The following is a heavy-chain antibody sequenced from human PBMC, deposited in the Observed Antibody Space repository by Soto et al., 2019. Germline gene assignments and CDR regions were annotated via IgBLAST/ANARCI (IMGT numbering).Heavy chain of an antibody. Sequence: QVQLVQSGAEEKKPGVSVKVSCKASGYTFTSYAMHWVRQAPGQRLEWMGWINASNGNTKYSQKFQGRVTITRDTSASTAYMELSSLRSEDTAVYYCARSIVVVTALDYWGQGTLVTVSS. J-gene: IGHJ4*02. V-gene: IGHV1-3*05. CDR2: INASNGNT. CDR3: ARSIVVVTALDY. CDR1: GYTFTSYA. D-gene: IGHD2-21*02.